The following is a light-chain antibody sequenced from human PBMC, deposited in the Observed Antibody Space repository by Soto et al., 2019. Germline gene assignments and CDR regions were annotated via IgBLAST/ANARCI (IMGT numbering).Light chain of an antibody. CDR1: SSDVGGYDF. Sequence: QSALTQPPSASRSPGQSVTISCTGSSSDVGGYDFVSWYQQHPGKAPKLLIYGVTKRPSGVPDRFSGSKSGNTASLTVSGLQSEYEADYYCGSYAGTSSVVGTGTEVT. V-gene: IGLV2-8*01. J-gene: IGLJ1*01. CDR3: GSYAGTSSV. CDR2: GVT.